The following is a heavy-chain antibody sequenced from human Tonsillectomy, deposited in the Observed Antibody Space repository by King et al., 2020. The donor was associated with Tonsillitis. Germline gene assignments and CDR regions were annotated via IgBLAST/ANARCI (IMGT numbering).Heavy chain of an antibody. D-gene: IGHD2-15*01. V-gene: IGHV4-39*01. CDR2: VYYAGPT. CDR1: GGSISRSDFY. J-gene: IGHJ4*02. CDR3: ARNSPSSWSHTTPMEGVFDQ. Sequence: LQLQESGPGLVTPSQTLSLTCTVSGGSISRSDFYWGWIRQPPGKGLEWVGNVYYAGPTYYNPSLKTRVTISVDTSKNQFSLRLSSVTAADTAVYYCARNSPSSWSHTTPMEGVFDQWGEGTLLSVSA.